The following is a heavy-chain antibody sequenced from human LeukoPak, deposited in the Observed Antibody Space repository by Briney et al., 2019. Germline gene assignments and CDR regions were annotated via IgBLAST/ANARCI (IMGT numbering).Heavy chain of an antibody. CDR2: ISYDGSNK. CDR3: ARVSTMIVVVRIEYYFDY. CDR1: GFTFSSYA. D-gene: IGHD3-22*01. J-gene: IGHJ4*02. V-gene: IGHV3-30-3*01. Sequence: PGRSLRLSCAASGFTFSSYAMPWVRQAPGKGLEWVAVISYDGSNKYYADSVKGRFTISRDNSKNTLYLQMNSLRAEDTAVYYCARVSTMIVVVRIEYYFDYWGQGTLVTVSS.